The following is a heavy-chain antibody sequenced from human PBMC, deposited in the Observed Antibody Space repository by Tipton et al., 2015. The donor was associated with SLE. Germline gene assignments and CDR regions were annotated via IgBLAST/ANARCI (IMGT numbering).Heavy chain of an antibody. D-gene: IGHD6-13*01. V-gene: IGHV1-18*01. CDR3: AAGIAAAGTFDY. CDR2: ISAYNSNT. CDR1: GYTFTSYG. J-gene: IGHJ4*02. Sequence: QLVQSGAEVKKPGASVKVSCKASGYTFTSYGISWVRQAPGQGLEWMGWISAYNSNTHYAQKLQGRVTMTTDTSTSTAYMELSSLRSEDTAVYYCAAGIAAAGTFDYWGQGTLVTVSS.